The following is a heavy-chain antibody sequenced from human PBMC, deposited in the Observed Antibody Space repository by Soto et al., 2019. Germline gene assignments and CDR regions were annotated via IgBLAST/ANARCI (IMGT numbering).Heavy chain of an antibody. CDR3: AHSDGGYEIIYFDF. J-gene: IGHJ4*02. CDR1: GFSFTTAGVA. D-gene: IGHD5-12*01. V-gene: IGHV2-5*01. CDR2: IYYNDDR. Sequence: SGPTLVNPTQTLTLACTFSGFSFTTAGVAVGWIRQTPGGALEWLTLIYYNDDRRFSPSLKTRLTITGDTSKNQVVLSLTNVDPGDTATYFCAHSDGGYEIIYFDFWGQGIPVTVSS.